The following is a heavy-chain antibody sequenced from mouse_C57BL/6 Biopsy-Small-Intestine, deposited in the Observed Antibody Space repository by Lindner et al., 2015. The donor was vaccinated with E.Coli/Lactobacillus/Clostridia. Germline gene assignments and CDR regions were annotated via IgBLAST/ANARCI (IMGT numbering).Heavy chain of an antibody. Sequence: EVQLQESGPSLVRPSQTLPLTCTVTGFSINSDCYWIWIRQFPGNKLEYIGYTFYSGITYYNPSLESRTCITRDTSKNQFSLKLSSVTTEDTATYYCARYYYSGSYWYFDVWGTGTTVTVSS. CDR3: ARYYYSGSYWYFDV. J-gene: IGHJ1*03. V-gene: IGHV3-3*01. D-gene: IGHD1-1*01. CDR1: GFSINSDCY. CDR2: TFYSGIT.